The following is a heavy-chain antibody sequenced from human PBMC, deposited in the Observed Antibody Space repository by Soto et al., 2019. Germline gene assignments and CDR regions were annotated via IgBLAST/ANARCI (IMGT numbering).Heavy chain of an antibody. D-gene: IGHD2-2*01. CDR3: ARGEIVVVPAASRTYSSSSYYYYGMDV. J-gene: IGHJ6*02. V-gene: IGHV1-69*13. CDR2: IIPIFGTA. CDR1: GGTFSSYA. Sequence: AASVKVSCKASGGTFSSYAISWVRQAPGQGLEWMGGIIPIFGTANYAQKFQGRVTITADESTSTAYMELSSLRSEDTAVYYCARGEIVVVPAASRTYSSSSYYYYGMDVWGQGTTVTVSS.